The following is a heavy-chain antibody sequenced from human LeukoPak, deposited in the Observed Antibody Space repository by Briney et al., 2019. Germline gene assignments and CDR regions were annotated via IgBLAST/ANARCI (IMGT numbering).Heavy chain of an antibody. CDR3: ARVVGLTGYSSNWYSGYYYYMDV. CDR1: GFTFTSSA. V-gene: IGHV1-58*02. D-gene: IGHD6-13*01. J-gene: IGHJ6*03. CDR2: IVVGSGNT. Sequence: GASVKVSCKASGFTFTSSAMQWVRQARGQRLEWIGWIVVGSGNTNYAQKFQDRVTITTDKSTSTAYMKLSSLRSEDTGVYYCARVVGLTGYSSNWYSGYYYYMDVWGKGTTVTVSS.